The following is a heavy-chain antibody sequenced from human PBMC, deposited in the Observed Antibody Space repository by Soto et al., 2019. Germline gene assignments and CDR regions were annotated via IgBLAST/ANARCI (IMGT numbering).Heavy chain of an antibody. Sequence: ASVKVSCKXSGYTFTSYAMHWVRQAPGQRLEWMGWINAGNGNTKYSQKFQGRVTITRDTSASTAYMELSSLRSEDTAVYYCARDLSGYDFWSGYPAPGGMDVWGQGTTVTVSS. CDR2: INAGNGNT. D-gene: IGHD3-3*01. V-gene: IGHV1-3*01. CDR1: GYTFTSYA. J-gene: IGHJ6*02. CDR3: ARDLSGYDFWSGYPAPGGMDV.